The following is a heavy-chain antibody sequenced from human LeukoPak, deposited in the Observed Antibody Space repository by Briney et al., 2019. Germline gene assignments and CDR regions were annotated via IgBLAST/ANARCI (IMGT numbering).Heavy chain of an antibody. Sequence: GASVKVSCKASGYTFTSYGISWVRQAPGQGLEWMGWISAYNGNTNYAQKLQGRVTMTTDTSTSTAYMELSSLRSEDTAVYYCARVPCSSTSCYPPYYYGMDVWGQGTTVTVSS. CDR1: GYTFTSYG. V-gene: IGHV1-18*01. D-gene: IGHD2-2*01. CDR2: ISAYNGNT. CDR3: ARVPCSSTSCYPPYYYGMDV. J-gene: IGHJ6*02.